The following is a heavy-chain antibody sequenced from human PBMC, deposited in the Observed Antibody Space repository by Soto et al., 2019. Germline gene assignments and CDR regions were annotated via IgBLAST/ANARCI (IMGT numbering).Heavy chain of an antibody. CDR3: ARKAVVPAADRSYYYYGMDV. D-gene: IGHD2-2*01. CDR2: IYHSGST. V-gene: IGHV4-4*02. J-gene: IGHJ6*02. Sequence: HPSETLSLTCAVSGGSISSSNWWSWVRQPPGKGLEWIGEIYHSGSTNYNPSLKSRVTISVDKSKNQFSLKLSSVTAADTAVYYCARKAVVPAADRSYYYYGMDVWGQGTTVTVSS. CDR1: GGSISSSNW.